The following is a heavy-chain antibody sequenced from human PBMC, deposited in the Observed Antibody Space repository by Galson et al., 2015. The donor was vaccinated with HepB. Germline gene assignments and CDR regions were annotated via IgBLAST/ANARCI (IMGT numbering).Heavy chain of an antibody. CDR2: IYYSGST. V-gene: IGHV4-39*01. J-gene: IGHJ4*02. CDR1: GGSISSSNYY. Sequence: TLSLTCTVSGGSISSSNYYWGWIRQPPGKGLEWIGNIYYSGSTYYNPTLKSRVTISVDTSKNQFSLKLISVTAADTAVYYCARLECLVELLATGQFDYWGQGTLVTVSA. D-gene: IGHD3-3*01. CDR3: ARLECLVELLATGQFDY.